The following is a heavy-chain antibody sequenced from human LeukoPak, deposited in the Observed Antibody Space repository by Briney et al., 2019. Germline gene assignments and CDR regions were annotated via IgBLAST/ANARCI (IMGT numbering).Heavy chain of an antibody. CDR3: AREQWIRFDN. CDR1: GFRVGDYY. V-gene: IGHV3-11*01. J-gene: IGHJ4*02. CDR2: VGNSDNHI. D-gene: IGHD5-12*01. Sequence: GGSLRLSCAASGFRVGDYYTSWIRQAPGKGLEWVAVVGNSDNHIDFADSVKGRFTISRDDAKNSVYLQMNSLRVEDTAIYYCAREQWIRFDNWGQGALVTVS.